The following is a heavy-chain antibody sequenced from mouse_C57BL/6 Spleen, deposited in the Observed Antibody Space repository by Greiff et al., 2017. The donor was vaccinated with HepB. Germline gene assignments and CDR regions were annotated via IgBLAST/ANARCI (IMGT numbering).Heavy chain of an antibody. V-gene: IGHV1-7*01. CDR2: INPSSGYT. CDR1: GYTFTSYW. CDR3: ASEGYNGSSYDAMDY. D-gene: IGHD1-1*01. J-gene: IGHJ4*01. Sequence: VQLQQSGAELAKPGASVKLSCKASGYTFTSYWMHWVKQRPGQGLEWIGYINPSSGYTKYNQKFKDKATLTADNSSSTAYMQLRSLTYEDSAVYYCASEGYNGSSYDAMDYWGQGTSVTVSS.